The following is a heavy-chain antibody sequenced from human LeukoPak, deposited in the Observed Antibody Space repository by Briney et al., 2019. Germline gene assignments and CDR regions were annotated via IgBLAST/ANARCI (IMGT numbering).Heavy chain of an antibody. CDR3: ARPARVIAAASTRPVYYFDY. J-gene: IGHJ4*02. CDR2: INPNSGGT. CDR1: GYTFTGHY. Sequence: ASVKVSCKASGYTFTGHYMHWVRQAPGQGLEWMGWINPNSGGTNYAQKFQGRVTMTRDTSISTAYMELSRLRSDDTAVYYCARPARVIAAASTRPVYYFDYWGQGTLVTVSS. V-gene: IGHV1-2*02. D-gene: IGHD6-13*01.